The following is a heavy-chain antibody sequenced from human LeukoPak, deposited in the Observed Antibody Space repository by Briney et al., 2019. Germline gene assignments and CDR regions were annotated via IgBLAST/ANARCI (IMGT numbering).Heavy chain of an antibody. Sequence: PSETLSLTCAVSGYSISSGYYWGWIRQPPGKGLEWIGSIYHSGSTYYNPSLKSRVTISVDTSKNQFSLKLSSVTAADTAVYYCARGIWGYSSGPNDYWGQGTLVTVSS. V-gene: IGHV4-38-2*01. J-gene: IGHJ4*02. CDR1: GYSISSGYY. CDR3: ARGIWGYSSGPNDY. CDR2: IYHSGST. D-gene: IGHD6-19*01.